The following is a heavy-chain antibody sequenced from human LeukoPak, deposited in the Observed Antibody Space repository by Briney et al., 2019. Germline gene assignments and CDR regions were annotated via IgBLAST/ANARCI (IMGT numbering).Heavy chain of an antibody. Sequence: ASVKVSCKASGYTFTSYGISWVRQAPGQGLEWMGWISAYNGNTNYTQKLQGRVTMTTDTSTSTAYMELRSLRSDDTAVYYCARDKSALFPYDFWSGYYTVAFDIWGQGTMITVSS. CDR3: ARDKSALFPYDFWSGYYTVAFDI. CDR1: GYTFTSYG. CDR2: ISAYNGNT. D-gene: IGHD3-3*01. J-gene: IGHJ3*02. V-gene: IGHV1-18*01.